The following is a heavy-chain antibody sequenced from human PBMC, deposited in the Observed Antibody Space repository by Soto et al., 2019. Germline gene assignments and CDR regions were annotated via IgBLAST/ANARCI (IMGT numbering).Heavy chain of an antibody. CDR1: GFTVSSNY. D-gene: IGHD3-10*01. CDR3: ARSVYYGSGSYCFFDY. V-gene: IGHV3-53*04. J-gene: IGHJ4*02. Sequence: GGSLRLSCAASGFTVSSNYMSWVRQAPEKGLEWVSVIYSGGSTYYADSVKGRFTISRHNSKNTLYRQMNSLRAEDTAVYYCARSVYYGSGSYCFFDYWGQGTLVTAPQ. CDR2: IYSGGST.